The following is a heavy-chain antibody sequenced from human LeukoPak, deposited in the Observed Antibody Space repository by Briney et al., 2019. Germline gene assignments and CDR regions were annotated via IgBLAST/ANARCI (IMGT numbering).Heavy chain of an antibody. Sequence: PSETLSLTCTVSGGSISSSSYYWGWIRQPPGKGLEWIGSIYYSGSTYYNPPLKSRVTISVDTSKNQFSLKVSSVTAADTAVYYCARSVDIAATSDYWGQGTLVTVSS. J-gene: IGHJ4*02. CDR2: IYYSGST. CDR1: GGSISSSSYY. CDR3: ARSVDIAATSDY. D-gene: IGHD5-12*01. V-gene: IGHV4-39*07.